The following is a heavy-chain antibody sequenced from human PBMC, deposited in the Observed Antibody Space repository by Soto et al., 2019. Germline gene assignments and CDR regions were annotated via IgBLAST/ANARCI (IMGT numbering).Heavy chain of an antibody. J-gene: IGHJ5*02. D-gene: IGHD5-12*01. V-gene: IGHV3-74*01. CDR1: GFSFNTYW. CDR3: ATVATNSYDWFDP. CDR2: INSDGTKT. Sequence: EVHLVESGGTLVQPGGSLRLSCAASGFSFNTYWMHWVRQAPGEGLVWVSRINSDGTKTTYADSVKGRFTISRDNAKNTVYLQMNSLRAEDTAVYYCATVATNSYDWFDPWGQGTLVTVSS.